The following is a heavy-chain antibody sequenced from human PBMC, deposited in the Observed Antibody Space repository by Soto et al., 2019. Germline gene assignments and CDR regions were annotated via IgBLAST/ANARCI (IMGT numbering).Heavy chain of an antibody. V-gene: IGHV4-39*01. CDR1: GGSISSSSYY. CDR2: IYYRVST. D-gene: IGHD5-12*01. CDR3: ETTDYVDIVATIL. Sequence: SETLSLTCTVSGGSISSSSYYCGWILQPPGKGLEWIGSIYYRVSTYYNPSLKSRVTISVDTSKNQFSLKLSSVTAADTAVYYCETTDYVDIVATILWGQGNLVT. J-gene: IGHJ4*02.